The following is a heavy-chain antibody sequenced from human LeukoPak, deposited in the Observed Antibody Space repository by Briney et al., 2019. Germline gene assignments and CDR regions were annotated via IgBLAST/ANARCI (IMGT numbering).Heavy chain of an antibody. V-gene: IGHV4-39*01. CDR1: GGSISSSSYY. CDR3: ASGIVGPGHAFDI. J-gene: IGHJ3*02. D-gene: IGHD1-26*01. CDR2: IYYSGST. Sequence: SETLSLTCTVSGGSISSSSYYWGWIRQPPGKGLEWIGSIYYSGSTYYNPCLKSRVTISVDTSKNQFSLKLSSVTAADTAVYYCASGIVGPGHAFDIWGQGTMVTVSS.